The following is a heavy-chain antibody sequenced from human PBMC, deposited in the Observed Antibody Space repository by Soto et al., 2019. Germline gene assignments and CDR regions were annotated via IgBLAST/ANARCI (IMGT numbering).Heavy chain of an antibody. J-gene: IGHJ1*01. CDR1: GFTFSTFA. CDR3: VRDTAEDWRSDTCYVPLQH. V-gene: IGHV3-30*04. CDR2: ISANGHNQ. Sequence: QVQLVESGGGVVQPGRSLRLSCAASGFTFSTFAIHWVRQAPGKGLEWVAAISANGHNQFYGHSVKGRFIISRDNSWNTVDLQMNSVRVEDTALYYCVRDTAEDWRSDTCYVPLQHWGQGTLVTVSS. D-gene: IGHD2-2*01.